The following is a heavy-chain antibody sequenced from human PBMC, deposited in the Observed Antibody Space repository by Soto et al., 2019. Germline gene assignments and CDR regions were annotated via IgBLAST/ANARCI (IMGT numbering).Heavy chain of an antibody. Sequence: QVQLQESGTGLVKPSETLSLTCTVSGGSISSYYWSCIRQPAGKGLEWIGRFNTSGNTNCNHSLKGRVTMSVDTSKNQFSLKLSSVNAADTAVYYCASFYDSWSGAAFHIWRQGTMVTVSS. V-gene: IGHV4-4*07. CDR3: ASFYDSWSGAAFHI. CDR1: GGSISSYY. J-gene: IGHJ3*02. D-gene: IGHD3-3*01. CDR2: FNTSGNT.